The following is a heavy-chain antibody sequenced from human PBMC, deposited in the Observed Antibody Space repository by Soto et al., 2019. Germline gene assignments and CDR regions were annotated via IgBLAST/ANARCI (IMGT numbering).Heavy chain of an antibody. CDR1: GFTFSSYG. J-gene: IGHJ4*02. D-gene: IGHD3-22*01. V-gene: IGHV3-30*18. CDR2: ISYDGSNK. CDR3: AKDRYAIYYDSSGYSLLWGQIDY. Sequence: GRSLRLSCAASGFTFSSYGMHWVRQAPGKGLEWVAVISYDGSNKYYADSVKGRFTISRDNSKNTLYLQMNSLGAEDTAVYYCAKDRYAIYYDSSGYSLLWGQIDYWGQGTLVTVSS.